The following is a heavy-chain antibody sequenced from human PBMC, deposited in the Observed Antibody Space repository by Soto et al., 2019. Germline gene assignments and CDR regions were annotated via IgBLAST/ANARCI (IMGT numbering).Heavy chain of an antibody. Sequence: GGSLRLSCEASGFKFSSYAISWVRQAPGKGLEWVSGISGSGENTYHADSVTGRFIISRDNSKNTVNLQMNSLRDDDTAIHYCAKGVFARDYYYHGMDVWGQGTTVTVSS. D-gene: IGHD3-16*01. CDR2: ISGSGENT. J-gene: IGHJ6*02. CDR3: AKGVFARDYYYHGMDV. V-gene: IGHV3-23*01. CDR1: GFKFSSYA.